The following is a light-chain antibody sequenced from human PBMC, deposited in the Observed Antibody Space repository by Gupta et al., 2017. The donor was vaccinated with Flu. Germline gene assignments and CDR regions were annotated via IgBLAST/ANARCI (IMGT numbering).Light chain of an antibody. Sequence: IXMXXXPSXXSAXXGDRVTITCRASQNIGNYLNWYQQKPGEAPNLLIYAASSLQTGVPSRFSGSGSVTDFTLTISSLQPEDFAIYYCQQTYSTLWAFGQGTKVDIK. J-gene: IGKJ1*01. CDR1: QNIGNY. V-gene: IGKV1-39*01. CDR2: AAS. CDR3: QQTYSTLWA.